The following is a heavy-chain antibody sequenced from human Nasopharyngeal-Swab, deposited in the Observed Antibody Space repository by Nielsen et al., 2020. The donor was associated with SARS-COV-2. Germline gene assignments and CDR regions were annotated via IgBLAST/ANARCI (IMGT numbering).Heavy chain of an antibody. Sequence: SLKISCAASGFSFDDYAMHWVRQPPGKGLEWVSRISWNSGNKHYADSVKGRFTISRDNAKNSLYLQMSSLRAEDTAIYYCSRRGRVPTVDFWGQGTLVTVSS. J-gene: IGHJ4*02. CDR3: SRRGRVPTVDF. CDR1: GFSFDDYA. CDR2: ISWNSGNK. D-gene: IGHD5-12*01. V-gene: IGHV3-9*01.